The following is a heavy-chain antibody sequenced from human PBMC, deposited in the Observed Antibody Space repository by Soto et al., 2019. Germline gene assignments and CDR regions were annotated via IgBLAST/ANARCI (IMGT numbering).Heavy chain of an antibody. D-gene: IGHD2-8*02. J-gene: IGHJ4*02. Sequence: SETLSLTCAVYGGSFSGYYLTWIRQPPGTGLEWIGEINHSGSTNYNPSLKSRVTISVDTSKNQFSLKLTSVTAADTAVYYCGRDEITGLFDYWGQGTLVTVSS. V-gene: IGHV4-34*01. CDR2: INHSGST. CDR1: GGSFSGYY. CDR3: GRDEITGLFDY.